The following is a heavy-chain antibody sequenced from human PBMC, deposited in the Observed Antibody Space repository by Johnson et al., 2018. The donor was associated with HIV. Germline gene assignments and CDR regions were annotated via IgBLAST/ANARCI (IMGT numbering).Heavy chain of an antibody. V-gene: IGHV3-11*04. CDR2: ISSSGSSI. CDR1: GFTFSDYY. Sequence: QVQLVESGGGLVQSGGSLRLSCAASGFTFSDYYMTWIRQAPGKGLEWVSYISSSGSSIYYADSVKGRFTISRDHAKNSLYLQMNSLRAEDTAVYYCAREGDDLDALDIWGQGTMVTVSS. J-gene: IGHJ3*02. CDR3: AREGDDLDALDI.